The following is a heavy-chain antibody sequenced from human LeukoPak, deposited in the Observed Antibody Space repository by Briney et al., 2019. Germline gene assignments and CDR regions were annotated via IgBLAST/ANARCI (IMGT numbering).Heavy chain of an antibody. J-gene: IGHJ6*02. CDR1: GYTFTGHY. CDR2: INPNSGGT. Sequence: ASVKVSCKASGYTFTGHYMHWVRQAPGQGLEWMGWINPNSGGTNYAQKFQGWVTMTRDTSISTAYMELSRLRSDDTAVYYCAREAIGSSSYYYYYGMDVWGQGTTVTVSS. CDR3: AREAIGSSSYYYYYGMDV. V-gene: IGHV1-2*04. D-gene: IGHD6-13*01.